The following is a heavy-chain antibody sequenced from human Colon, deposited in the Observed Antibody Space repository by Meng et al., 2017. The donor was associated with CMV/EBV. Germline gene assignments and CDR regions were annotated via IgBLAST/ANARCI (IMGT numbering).Heavy chain of an antibody. CDR2: IYPGDSDT. J-gene: IGHJ4*02. D-gene: IGHD1-14*01. CDR1: GYSFTNGW. V-gene: IGHV5-51*01. CDR3: ARGLVSKPFED. Sequence: ISCKGSGYSFTNGWIGRVRQMPGKGLEWMAIIYPGDSDTRYSPSFRGQVTVSADKSISTAYLQWISLKASDTAMYYCARGLVSKPFEDWGQGTLVTVSS.